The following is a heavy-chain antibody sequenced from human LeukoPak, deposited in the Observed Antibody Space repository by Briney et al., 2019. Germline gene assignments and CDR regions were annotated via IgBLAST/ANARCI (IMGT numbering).Heavy chain of an antibody. D-gene: IGHD6-19*01. CDR1: GLPYSSFA. CDR2: INSDGSST. CDR3: ARGGSGLPSLLGY. Sequence: GGSLRLSCAASGLPYSSFAMNWVRQAPGKGLVWVSRINSDGSSTSYADSVKGQFTISRDNAKNTLYLQMNSLRAEDTAVYYCARGGSGLPSLLGYWGQGTLVTVSS. J-gene: IGHJ4*02. V-gene: IGHV3-74*01.